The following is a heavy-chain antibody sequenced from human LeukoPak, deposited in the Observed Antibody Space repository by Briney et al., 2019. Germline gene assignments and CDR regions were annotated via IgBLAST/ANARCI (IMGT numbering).Heavy chain of an antibody. Sequence: GRSLRLSCAASGFTFDDYAMHWVRQAPGKGLEGVSGVSWNSGSIGYADSVKGRFTISRDNAKNSLYLQMNSLRAEDTALYYCAKAPEAAAGPFDYWGQGTLVTVSS. V-gene: IGHV3-9*01. CDR3: AKAPEAAAGPFDY. D-gene: IGHD6-13*01. CDR1: GFTFDDYA. CDR2: VSWNSGSI. J-gene: IGHJ4*02.